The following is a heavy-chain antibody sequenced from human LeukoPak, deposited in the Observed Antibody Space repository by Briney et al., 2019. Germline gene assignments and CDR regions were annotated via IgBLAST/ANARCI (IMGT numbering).Heavy chain of an antibody. V-gene: IGHV3-7*01. CDR2: IKQDGSEK. J-gene: IGHJ3*02. CDR1: GFTFSDYY. D-gene: IGHD6-19*01. CDR3: ARDRGSSGWYGDDAFDI. Sequence: PGGSLRLSCAATGFTFSDYYMSWIRQAPGKGLEWVANIKQDGSEKYYVDSVKGRFTISRDNSKNTLYLQMNSLRAEDTAVYYCARDRGSSGWYGDDAFDIWGQGTMVTVSS.